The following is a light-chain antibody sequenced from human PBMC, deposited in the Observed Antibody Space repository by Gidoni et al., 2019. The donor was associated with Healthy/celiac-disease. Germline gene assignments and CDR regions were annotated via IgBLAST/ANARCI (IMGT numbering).Light chain of an antibody. CDR1: QSVSSY. V-gene: IGKV3-11*01. J-gene: IGKJ2*01. CDR2: DAS. Sequence: EIVLTQAPATLSLSPGERATLSGRASQSVSSYLAWYQQKPGQAPRLLIYDASNRATGIPARFSGSGSGTDFTLTISSLVPVDFAVYYCQPRSNWPPWYTFGQGTKLEIK. CDR3: QPRSNWPPWYT.